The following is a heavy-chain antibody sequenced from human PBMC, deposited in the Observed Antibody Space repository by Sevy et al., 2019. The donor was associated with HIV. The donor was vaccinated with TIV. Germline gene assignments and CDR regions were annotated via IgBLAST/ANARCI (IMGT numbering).Heavy chain of an antibody. CDR3: AKRRVQSGLSGGGANYGWDV. CDR2: LIGGGSRT. V-gene: IGHV3-23*01. D-gene: IGHD2-8*02. Sequence: GGSLRLSCAASGFSFSNYAMSWVRQAPGKGLEWVSTLIGGGSRTYYADSVTGRFTLSRDISRNILYLQLNSLRAEDTAVYYCAKRRVQSGLSGGGANYGWDVCGQGTTVTVSS. CDR1: GFSFSNYA. J-gene: IGHJ6*02.